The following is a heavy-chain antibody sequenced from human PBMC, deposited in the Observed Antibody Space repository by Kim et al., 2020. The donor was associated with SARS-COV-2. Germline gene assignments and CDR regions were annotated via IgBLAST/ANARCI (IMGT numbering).Heavy chain of an antibody. CDR2: ISYDGSNK. J-gene: IGHJ3*02. D-gene: IGHD3-10*01. CDR1: GFTFSSYA. CDR3: ARERYGSGTSPYDAFDI. Sequence: GGSLRLSCAASGFTFSSYAMHWVRQAPGKGLEWVAVISYDGSNKYYADSVKGRFTISRDNSKNTLYLQMNSLRAEDTAVYYCARERYGSGTSPYDAFDIWGQGTMVTVSS. V-gene: IGHV3-30-3*01.